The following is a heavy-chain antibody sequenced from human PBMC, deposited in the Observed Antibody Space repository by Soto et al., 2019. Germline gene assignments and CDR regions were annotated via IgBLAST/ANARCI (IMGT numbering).Heavy chain of an antibody. CDR2: IHGDGGKI. Sequence: GGSLRLSCAASGFMFSAYWMSWVRQAPGKGLEWVANIHGDGGKIYYADSVKGRFTISRDNAKRSLYLQMKSLRADDTAVYYCARDVYGGYSYGPGEYWRPGALVAVSS. CDR1: GFMFSAYW. CDR3: ARDVYGGYSYGPGEY. D-gene: IGHD5-18*01. V-gene: IGHV3-7*01. J-gene: IGHJ4*01.